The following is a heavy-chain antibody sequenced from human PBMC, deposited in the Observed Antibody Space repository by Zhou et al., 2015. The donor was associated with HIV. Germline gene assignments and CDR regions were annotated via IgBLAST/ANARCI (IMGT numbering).Heavy chain of an antibody. Sequence: QVQLVQSGAEVKKPGSSVKLSCRSSGDPFSSYAVTWVRQAPGQGPEFMGRIVPLTRSTLYSEKFRDRIKITADLSTTSVFLEVTGLTSSDTAVFFCAKERGRHYDRVTGNQNGRYFEVWGRGTSVTVSS. J-gene: IGHJ2*01. D-gene: IGHD2-21*02. CDR1: GDPFSSYA. CDR3: AKERGRHYDRVTGNQNGRYFEV. V-gene: IGHV1-69*11. CDR2: IVPLTRST.